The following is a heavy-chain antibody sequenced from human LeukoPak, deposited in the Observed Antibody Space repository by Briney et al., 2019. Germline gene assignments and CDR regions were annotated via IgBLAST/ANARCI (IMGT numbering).Heavy chain of an antibody. V-gene: IGHV5-51*01. J-gene: IGHJ4*02. Sequence: GESLKISCKGSGYSFTSYWIGWVRQMPGKGLEWMGIIYPGDSDTRYSPSFQGQVTISADKSISTAYLQWSSLKASDTAMYYCACYGSGSYYNEYYFDYWGQGTLVTVSS. CDR2: IYPGDSDT. CDR1: GYSFTSYW. D-gene: IGHD3-10*01. CDR3: ACYGSGSYYNEYYFDY.